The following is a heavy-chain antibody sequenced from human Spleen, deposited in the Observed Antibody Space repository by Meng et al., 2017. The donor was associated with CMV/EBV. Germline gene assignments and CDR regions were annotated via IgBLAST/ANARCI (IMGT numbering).Heavy chain of an antibody. CDR3: ARNEYHDYGDWRGGNYGMDV. CDR2: ISYDANDK. V-gene: IGHV3-30*04. D-gene: IGHD4-17*01. Sequence: GESLKISCAASGFTFRTYAMHWVRQAPGKGLEWVAVISYDANDKFYADSVQGRFTISRDNSKNTLYLQMNSLRAEDTAVYYCARNEYHDYGDWRGGNYGMDVWGQGTTVTVSS. CDR1: GFTFRTYA. J-gene: IGHJ6*02.